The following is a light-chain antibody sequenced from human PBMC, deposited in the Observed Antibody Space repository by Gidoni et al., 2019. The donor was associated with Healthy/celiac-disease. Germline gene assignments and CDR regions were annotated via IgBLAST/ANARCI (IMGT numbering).Light chain of an antibody. V-gene: IGKV3-15*01. CDR1: QSVSSN. CDR2: GAS. J-gene: IGKJ4*01. Sequence: EIVPTQSPATLSVSPGERATLSCRASQSVSSNLAWYQQKPGQAPRLLIYGASTRATGIPARFSGSGSGTEFTLTISSLQSEDFAVYYCQQYNNWPPLTFGGGTKVEIK. CDR3: QQYNNWPPLT.